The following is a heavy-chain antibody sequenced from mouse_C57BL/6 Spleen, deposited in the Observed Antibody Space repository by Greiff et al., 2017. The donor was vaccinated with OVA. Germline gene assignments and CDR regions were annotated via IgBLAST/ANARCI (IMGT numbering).Heavy chain of an antibody. J-gene: IGHJ4*01. CDR2: IYPGDGDT. V-gene: IGHV1-80*01. CDR1: GYAFSSYW. D-gene: IGHD1-1*01. CDR3: ASPTTVEFSYAMDY. Sequence: QVQLQQSGAELVKPGASVKISCKASGYAFSSYWMNWVKQRPGKGLEWIGQIYPGDGDTNYNGKFKGKATLTADKSSSTAYMQLSSLTSEDSAVYFCASPTTVEFSYAMDYWGQGTSVTVSS.